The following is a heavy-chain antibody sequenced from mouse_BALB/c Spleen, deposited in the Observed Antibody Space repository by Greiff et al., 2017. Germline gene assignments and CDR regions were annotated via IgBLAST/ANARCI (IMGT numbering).Heavy chain of an antibody. V-gene: IGHV1-80*01. Sequence: QVQLQQSGAELVRPGSSVKISCKASGYAFSSYWMNWVKQRPGQGLEWIGQIYPGDGDTNYNGKFKGKATLTADKSSSTAYMQLSSLTSEDSAVYFCARCGNFRYFDVWGAGTTVTVSS. CDR3: ARCGNFRYFDV. D-gene: IGHD2-1*01. CDR1: GYAFSSYW. CDR2: IYPGDGDT. J-gene: IGHJ1*01.